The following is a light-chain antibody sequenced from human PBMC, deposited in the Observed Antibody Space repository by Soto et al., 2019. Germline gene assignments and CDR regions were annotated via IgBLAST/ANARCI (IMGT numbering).Light chain of an antibody. CDR1: GSNIGTNT. CDR2: SNN. V-gene: IGLV1-44*01. CDR3: AAWDDSLNAVV. J-gene: IGLJ2*01. Sequence: QLVLTQPPSASGTPGQRVTISCSGSGSNIGTNTVNWFQQLPGTAPKLLIYSNNQRPSGVPDRFSGSKSGTSASLAISGLQSEDEVDYYCAAWDDSLNAVVFGGGTQLTVL.